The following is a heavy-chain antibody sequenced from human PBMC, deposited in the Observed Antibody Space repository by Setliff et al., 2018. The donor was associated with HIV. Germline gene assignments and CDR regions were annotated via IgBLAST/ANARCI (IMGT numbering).Heavy chain of an antibody. CDR1: GYTFTTYG. D-gene: IGHD2-2*02. CDR2: ISAYNGNT. CDR3: ARDHFCSSTSCYTGSRPYYFDY. J-gene: IGHJ4*02. V-gene: IGHV1-18*01. Sequence: ASVKVSCKASGYTFTTYGISWVRQAPGQGLECMGWISAYNGNTNYAQKLQGRVTMTTDTSTSTAYMELRSLRADDTAVYYCARDHFCSSTSCYTGSRPYYFDYWGQGTLVTVSS.